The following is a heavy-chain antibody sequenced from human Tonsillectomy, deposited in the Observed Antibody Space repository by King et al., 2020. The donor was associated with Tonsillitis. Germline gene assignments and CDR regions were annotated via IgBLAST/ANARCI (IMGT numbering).Heavy chain of an antibody. V-gene: IGHV3-30*01. CDR2: ISHDGTNK. CDR1: GFTFSSYP. Sequence: QLVQSGGGVVQPGRSLRLSCAASGFTFSSYPMHWVRQAPGRGLEWVAVISHDGTNKYYADSVKGRFTISRDNSKSTLDLQMNSLRAEDTAVYYCARSGYSYGYSYMDVWGKGTTVTVSS. J-gene: IGHJ6*03. CDR3: ARSGYSYGYSYMDV. D-gene: IGHD5-18*01.